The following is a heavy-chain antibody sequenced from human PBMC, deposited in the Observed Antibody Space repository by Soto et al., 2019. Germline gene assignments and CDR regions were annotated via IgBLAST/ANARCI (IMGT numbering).Heavy chain of an antibody. CDR3: ARGKDSGYDRDYYYYGIDV. Sequence: QVQLVQSGAEVKKPGSSVKVSCKASGGTFSSYTISWVRQAPGQGLEWMGRIIPILGIANYAQKFQGRVTITADKSTSTAYMELSSLRSEDTAVYYCARGKDSGYDRDYYYYGIDVWGQGTTVTVSS. CDR2: IIPILGIA. J-gene: IGHJ6*02. CDR1: GGTFSSYT. D-gene: IGHD5-12*01. V-gene: IGHV1-69*02.